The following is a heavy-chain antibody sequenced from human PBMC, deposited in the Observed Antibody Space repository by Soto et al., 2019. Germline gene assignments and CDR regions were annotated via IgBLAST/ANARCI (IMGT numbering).Heavy chain of an antibody. CDR2: ISSSSSTI. CDR3: ARADYPNYYYYGLDV. D-gene: IGHD4-17*01. V-gene: IGHV3-48*02. Sequence: QPGGSLRLSCAASGFTFNTYHMNWVRQAPGRGLEWVSYISSSSSTIYYADSVEGRFTISRDNAKSSLYLQMNSLRDEDTAVYYCARADYPNYYYYGLDVWGQGTTVTVSS. J-gene: IGHJ6*02. CDR1: GFTFNTYH.